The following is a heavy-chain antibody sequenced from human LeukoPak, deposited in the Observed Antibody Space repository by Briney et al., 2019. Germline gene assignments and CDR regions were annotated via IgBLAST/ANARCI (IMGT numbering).Heavy chain of an antibody. CDR3: AKDRGIAAAGIFDY. CDR1: GFTLSSYG. D-gene: IGHD6-13*01. Sequence: GGSLRLSCAASGFTLSSYGMHWVRQAPGKGLEWVAVISYDGSNKYYADSVKGRFTISRDNSKNTLYLQMNSLRAEDTAVYYCAKDRGIAAAGIFDYWGQGTLVTVSS. CDR2: ISYDGSNK. J-gene: IGHJ4*02. V-gene: IGHV3-30*18.